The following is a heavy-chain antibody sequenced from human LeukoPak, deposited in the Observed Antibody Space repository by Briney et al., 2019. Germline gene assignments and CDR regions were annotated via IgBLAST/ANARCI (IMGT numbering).Heavy chain of an antibody. CDR2: IIPIFGTA. Sequence: SVKVSCKASGGTFSSYAISWVRQAPGQGLEWMGGIIPIFGTANYAQKFQGRVTITADESTSTAYMELSSLRSEDTAVYYCARGRCSSTSCYRAMYYFDYWGQGTLVTVSS. V-gene: IGHV1-69*13. D-gene: IGHD2-2*02. CDR3: ARGRCSSTSCYRAMYYFDY. J-gene: IGHJ4*02. CDR1: GGTFSSYA.